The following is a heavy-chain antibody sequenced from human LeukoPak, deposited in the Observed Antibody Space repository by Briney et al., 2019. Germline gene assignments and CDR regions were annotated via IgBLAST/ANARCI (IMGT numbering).Heavy chain of an antibody. D-gene: IGHD1-26*01. J-gene: IGHJ4*02. CDR3: AKAGSIRFDY. Sequence: GGSLRLSCAASGFTFSSYAMSWVRQAPGKGLEWVSGISGSDGSTYYADSVKGRFTISRDNSKNTLYLQMNSLRAEDTAVYYCAKAGSIRFDYWGQGTLVTVSS. CDR2: ISGSDGST. CDR1: GFTFSSYA. V-gene: IGHV3-23*01.